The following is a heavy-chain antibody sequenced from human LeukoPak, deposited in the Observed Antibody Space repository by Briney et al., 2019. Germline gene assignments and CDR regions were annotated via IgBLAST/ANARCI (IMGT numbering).Heavy chain of an antibody. CDR1: GYAISSGYF. V-gene: IGHV4-38-2*02. J-gene: IGHJ4*02. Sequence: SETLSLTCTVSGYAISSGYFWGWIRQPPGKGLEWIGSIYHTGSTYYNPSLKSRVTISVDTSKNQFSLKLSSVTAADAAVYYCARGPWGDILTGYYWGVGFDYWGQGTLVTVSS. CDR2: IYHTGST. CDR3: ARGPWGDILTGYYWGVGFDY. D-gene: IGHD3-9*01.